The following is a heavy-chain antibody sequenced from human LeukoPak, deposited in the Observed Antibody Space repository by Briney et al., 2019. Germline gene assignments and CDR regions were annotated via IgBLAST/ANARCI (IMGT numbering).Heavy chain of an antibody. Sequence: SETLSLTCAVYGESFSGYFWSWIRQPPGKGLEWIGEINHSGYTYYNPSLKSRVTISVDTSKNQFSLKLSSVTAADTAVYYCARLYHYGSGSYFFDYWGQGTLVTVSS. J-gene: IGHJ4*02. V-gene: IGHV4-34*01. CDR1: GESFSGYF. CDR2: INHSGYT. CDR3: ARLYHYGSGSYFFDY. D-gene: IGHD3-10*01.